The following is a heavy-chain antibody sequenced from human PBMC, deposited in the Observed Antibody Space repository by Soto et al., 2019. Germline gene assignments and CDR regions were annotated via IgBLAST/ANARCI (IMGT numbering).Heavy chain of an antibody. Sequence: SETLSLTCIVSGASVANDNWWSWVRQPPKKGLEWIGEIHHSGANNNSPSLKSRVTISVDKSKNQFSLKLSSVTAADSAVYYCTRHFYYSMDVWGQGTTVTVS. CDR1: GASVANDNW. J-gene: IGHJ6*03. V-gene: IGHV4-4*02. CDR3: TRHFYYSMDV. CDR2: IHHSGAN.